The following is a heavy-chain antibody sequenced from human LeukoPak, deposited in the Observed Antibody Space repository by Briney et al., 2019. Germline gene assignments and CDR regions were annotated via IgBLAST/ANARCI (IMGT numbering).Heavy chain of an antibody. CDR2: IKQDGGEK. CDR3: ARDGRPLDY. Sequence: LTGGSLRLSCADSGITFSRYWMSWVRQAPGKGLEWVANIKQDGGEKYYVDSVRGRFTISRDNAKNSLYLQMNSLRVEVTAVYYCARDGRPLDYWGQGTLVTVSS. J-gene: IGHJ4*02. V-gene: IGHV3-7*03. CDR1: GITFSRYW.